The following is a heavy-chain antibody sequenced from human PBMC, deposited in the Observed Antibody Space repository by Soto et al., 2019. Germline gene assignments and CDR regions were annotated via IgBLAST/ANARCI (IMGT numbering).Heavy chain of an antibody. V-gene: IGHV4-34*01. J-gene: IGHJ6*02. CDR2: INYRGST. CDR1: GGSFTGYY. Sequence: QVQLQQWGAGLLKPSETLSLTCAVYGGSFTGYYWTWIRQTPGKGLEWIGEINYRGSTYYNPSLERRTTMAVDTSMNQFSLKLSSVTAADTAVYFSVRGQPHRITIFEVVIRSYDYGMDVWGQGTTVTVSS. CDR3: VRGQPHRITIFEVVIRSYDYGMDV. D-gene: IGHD3-3*01.